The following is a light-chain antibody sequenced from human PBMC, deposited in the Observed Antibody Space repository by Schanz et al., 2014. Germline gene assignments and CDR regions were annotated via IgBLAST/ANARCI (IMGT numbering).Light chain of an antibody. J-gene: IGKJ2*01. Sequence: EIVLTQSPGTLSLSPGERAALSCRASQSVDSSYLAWYQQKPGQAPRLLIHGASSRATGIPDRFSGSGSGTYFILTISRLEPEDFAVYYCQQYGSSPYTFGQGTKLEIK. CDR3: QQYGSSPYT. V-gene: IGKV3-20*01. CDR2: GAS. CDR1: QSVDSSY.